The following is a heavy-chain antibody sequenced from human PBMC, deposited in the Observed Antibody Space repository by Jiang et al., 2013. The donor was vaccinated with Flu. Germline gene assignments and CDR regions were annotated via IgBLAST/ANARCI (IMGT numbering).Heavy chain of an antibody. Sequence: ISAYNGNTNYAQKLQGRVTMTTDTSTSTAYMELRSLRSDDTAVYYCARVSGMVRGVYYFDYWGQGTLVTVSS. CDR2: ISAYNGNT. J-gene: IGHJ4*02. V-gene: IGHV1-18*01. D-gene: IGHD3-10*01. CDR3: ARVSGMVRGVYYFDY.